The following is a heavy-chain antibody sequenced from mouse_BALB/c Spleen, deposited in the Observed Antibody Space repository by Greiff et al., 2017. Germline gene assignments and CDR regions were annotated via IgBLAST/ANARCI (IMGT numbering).Heavy chain of an antibody. V-gene: IGHV1-5*01. Sequence: VQLQQSGPVLARPGASVKMSCKASGYSFTSYWMHWVKQRPGQGLEWIGAIYPGNSDTSYNQKFKGKAKLTAVTSASTAYMELSSLTNEDSAVYSCTCGTEGYFEVWGAGTTVTVSS. CDR2: IYPGNSDT. D-gene: IGHD4-1*01. CDR1: GYSFTSYW. J-gene: IGHJ1*01. CDR3: TCGTEGYFEV.